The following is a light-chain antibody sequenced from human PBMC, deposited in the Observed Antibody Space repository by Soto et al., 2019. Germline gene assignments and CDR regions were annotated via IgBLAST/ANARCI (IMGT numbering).Light chain of an antibody. CDR3: GSWDSSLSAYV. Sequence: QSVLTQPPSVSAAPGQKVTISCSGSSSNIGGNSVSWYQQLPGTAPKLLIYDDNKRPSGNPDRFSGSKSGTSATLGITGFQTGDEADYYCGSWDSSLSAYVFGTGTKGTVL. V-gene: IGLV1-51*01. CDR1: SSNIGGNS. CDR2: DDN. J-gene: IGLJ1*01.